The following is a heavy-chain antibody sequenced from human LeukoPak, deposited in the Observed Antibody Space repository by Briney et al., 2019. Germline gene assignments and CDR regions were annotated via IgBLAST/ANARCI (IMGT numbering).Heavy chain of an antibody. CDR3: ASQSSGYYADDAFDI. CDR2: ISYDGSNK. J-gene: IGHJ3*02. CDR1: GFTFSSYA. D-gene: IGHD3-22*01. V-gene: IGHV3-30-3*01. Sequence: PGGSLRLSCAASGFTFSSYAMHWVRQAPGKGLEWVAVISYDGSNKYYADSVKGRFTISRDNSKNTLYLQMNSLRAEDTAVYYCASQSSGYYADDAFDIWGQGTMVTVSS.